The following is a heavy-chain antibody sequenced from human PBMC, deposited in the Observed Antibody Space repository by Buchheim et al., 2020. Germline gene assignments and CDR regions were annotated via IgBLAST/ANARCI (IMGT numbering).Heavy chain of an antibody. J-gene: IGHJ3*02. V-gene: IGHV1-8*01. CDR3: ARRVVLEQGVNAIHDAFDI. Sequence: QVQLVQSGAEVKKPGASVKVSCKASGYTFTSYDINWVRQATGQGLEWMGWMNPNSGNPGYAQKFQGRVTMTRNPSISTAYMGLSSLRSEDTAVYYCARRVVLEQGVNAIHDAFDIWGQGT. CDR2: MNPNSGNP. CDR1: GYTFTSYD. D-gene: IGHD1/OR15-1a*01.